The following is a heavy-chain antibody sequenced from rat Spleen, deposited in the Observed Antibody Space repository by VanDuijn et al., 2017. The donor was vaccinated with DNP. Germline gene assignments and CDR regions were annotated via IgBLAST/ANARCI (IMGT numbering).Heavy chain of an antibody. CDR3: TRDDIGTTRFDY. CDR2: ISSGGDT. Sequence: QVQLKESGPGLVQPSQTLSLTCSVSGFSLSNYGVTWVRQPPGKGLEWVAAISSGGDTYFNSALKSRLSISRDTSKSQVFLKVNSLQTEDTAIYFCTRDDIGTTRFDYWGQGVMVTVSS. D-gene: IGHD1-5*01. CDR1: GFSLSNYG. V-gene: IGHV2S12*01. J-gene: IGHJ2*01.